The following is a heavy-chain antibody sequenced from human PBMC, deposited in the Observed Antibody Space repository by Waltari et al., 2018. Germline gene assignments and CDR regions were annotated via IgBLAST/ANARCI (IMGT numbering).Heavy chain of an antibody. CDR3: ARDGYDILTGYTSNWFDP. CDR2: IFTRGST. J-gene: IGHJ5*02. D-gene: IGHD3-9*01. CDR1: GGSISSGSYY. V-gene: IGHV4-61*02. Sequence: QVQLQESGPGLVKPSQTLSLTCTVSGGSISSGSYYWSWIRQPAGKGLEWIGRIFTRGSTIFNPSLKSRVTISVDTSKNQFSLKLGSVTAADTAVYYCARDGYDILTGYTSNWFDPWGQGTLVTVSS.